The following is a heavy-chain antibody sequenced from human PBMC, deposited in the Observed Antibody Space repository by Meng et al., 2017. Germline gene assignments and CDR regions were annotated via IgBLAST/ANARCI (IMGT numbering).Heavy chain of an antibody. Sequence: QVKLVQCGAEVKKPGSSGKVSCKASGGTFSSYTISWVRQAPGQGLEWMGRIIPILGIANYAQKFQGRVTITADKSTSTAYMELSSLRSEDTAVYYCARAGSSWFNVGYWGQGTLVTVSS. D-gene: IGHD6-13*01. CDR1: GGTFSSYT. V-gene: IGHV1-69*02. CDR3: ARAGSSWFNVGY. J-gene: IGHJ4*02. CDR2: IIPILGIA.